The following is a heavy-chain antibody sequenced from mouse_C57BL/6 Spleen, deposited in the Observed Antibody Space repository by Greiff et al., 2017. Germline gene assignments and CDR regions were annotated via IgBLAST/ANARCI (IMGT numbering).Heavy chain of an antibody. CDR1: GFSFNTYA. Sequence: EVQRVESGGGLVQPKGSLKLSCAASGFSFNTYAMTWVRQAPGKGLEWVARISSKSNNYATYYADSVKVSITISRDDSESLLYMQKNNSKTEDTAFCSCVSPYNSNLSWFAYWGQGTLLTVSA. CDR2: ISSKSNNYAT. V-gene: IGHV10-1*01. J-gene: IGHJ3*01. D-gene: IGHD2-5*01. CDR3: VSPYNSNLSWFAY.